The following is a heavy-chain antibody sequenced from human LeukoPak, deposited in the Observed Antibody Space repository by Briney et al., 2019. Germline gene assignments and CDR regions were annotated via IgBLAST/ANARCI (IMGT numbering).Heavy chain of an antibody. CDR3: ARDDDSRYYYYYMDV. Sequence: PGGFLRLSCAASGFTFSSYWMHWVRQAPGKGLVWVSRINSDGSSTSYADSVKGRFTISRDNAKNTLYLQMNSLRAEDTAVYYCARDDDSRYYYYYMDVWGKGTTVTVSS. D-gene: IGHD2-21*02. CDR1: GFTFSSYW. CDR2: INSDGSST. J-gene: IGHJ6*03. V-gene: IGHV3-74*01.